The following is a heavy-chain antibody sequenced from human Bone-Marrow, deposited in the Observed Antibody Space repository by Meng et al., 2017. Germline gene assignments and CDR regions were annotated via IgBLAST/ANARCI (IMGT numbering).Heavy chain of an antibody. CDR3: ARVGDTYYDILTGTPFDY. J-gene: IGHJ4*02. Sequence: SETLSLTCTVSGGSISSYYWGWIRQPPGKGLEWIGSIYYSGSTYYNPSLKSRVTISVDTSKNQFSLKLSSVTAADTAVYYCARVGDTYYDILTGTPFDYWGQGTLVTVSS. V-gene: IGHV4-39*07. CDR2: IYYSGST. D-gene: IGHD3-9*01. CDR1: GGSISSYY.